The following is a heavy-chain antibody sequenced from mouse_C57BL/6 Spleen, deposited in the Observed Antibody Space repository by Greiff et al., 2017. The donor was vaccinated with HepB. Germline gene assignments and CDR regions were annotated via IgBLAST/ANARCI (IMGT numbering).Heavy chain of an antibody. J-gene: IGHJ3*01. V-gene: IGHV5-4*01. CDR3: ARYSAGYGGAWFAY. D-gene: IGHD3-2*02. CDR2: ISDGGSYT. CDR1: GFTFSSYA. Sequence: EVQLVESGGGLVKPGGSLKLSCAASGFTFSSYAMSWVRQTPEKRLEWVATISDGGSYTYYPDNVKGRFTISRDNAKNNLYLQMSHLKSEDTAMYYCARYSAGYGGAWFAYWGQGTLVTVSA.